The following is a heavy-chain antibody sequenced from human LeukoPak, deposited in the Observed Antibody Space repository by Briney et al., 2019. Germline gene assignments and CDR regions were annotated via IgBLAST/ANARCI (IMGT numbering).Heavy chain of an antibody. CDR1: GFTFGDYV. CDR2: IRSKPYGGTT. CDR3: TTGSATGTGSGY. V-gene: IGHV3-49*04. Sequence: GRSLRLSCTASGFTFGDYVMSWVRQAPGKGLEWVGFIRSKPYGGTTEYAASVKGRFIISRDDSKTIAYPQMNSPKSEDTAVYYCTTGSATGTGSGYWGQGTLVTVSS. D-gene: IGHD6-13*01. J-gene: IGHJ4*02.